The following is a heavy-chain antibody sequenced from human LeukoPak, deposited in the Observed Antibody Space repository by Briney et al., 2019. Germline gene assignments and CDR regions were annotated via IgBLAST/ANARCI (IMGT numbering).Heavy chain of an antibody. Sequence: PSETLSLTCIVSGGSVNSGDYYWSWIRQPPGKGLEWIGYIYYRGSANYNPSLKSRVTMSVDTSKNQFSLRLTSVTAADAAMYYCARGSSSYPYHFEYWGQGAQVTVSS. J-gene: IGHJ4*02. D-gene: IGHD3-16*01. CDR3: ARGSSSYPYHFEY. V-gene: IGHV4-61*08. CDR1: GGSVNSGDYY. CDR2: IYYRGSA.